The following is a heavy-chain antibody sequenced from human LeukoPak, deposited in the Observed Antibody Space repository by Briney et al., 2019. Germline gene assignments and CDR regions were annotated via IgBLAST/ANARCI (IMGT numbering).Heavy chain of an antibody. V-gene: IGHV4-34*01. Sequence: SETLSLTCAVYGGSFSGYYWSWIRQPPGKGLEWFGEINHSGSTNYNPSLKSRVNISVDTSKNQFSLKLSSVTAADTAVYYCARLATTVVKYYFDYWGQGTLVTVSS. D-gene: IGHD4-23*01. CDR2: INHSGST. J-gene: IGHJ4*02. CDR3: ARLATTVVKYYFDY. CDR1: GGSFSGYY.